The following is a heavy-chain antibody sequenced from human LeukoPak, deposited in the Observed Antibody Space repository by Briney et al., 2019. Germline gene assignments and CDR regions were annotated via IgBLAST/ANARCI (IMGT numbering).Heavy chain of an antibody. V-gene: IGHV4-30-2*01. Sequence: SETLSLTCTVSGGSIGSGGYYWSWIRQPPGKGLEWIGYIYHSGSTYYNPSLKSRVTISVDRSKNQFSLKLSSVTAADTAVYYCARDNCSGGSCYSGYYYYMDVWGKGTTVTVSS. CDR3: ARDNCSGGSCYSGYYYYMDV. J-gene: IGHJ6*03. CDR2: IYHSGST. CDR1: GGSIGSGGYY. D-gene: IGHD2-15*01.